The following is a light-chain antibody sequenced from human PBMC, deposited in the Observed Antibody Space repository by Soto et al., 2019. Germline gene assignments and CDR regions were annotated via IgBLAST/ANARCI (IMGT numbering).Light chain of an antibody. CDR3: QQRSNWPRT. CDR2: DAS. Sequence: EIVLTQSPATLSLSPGERATLSCRASQSVSSSLTWYQQKPGQAPRLLIYDASNRATGIPARFSGSVSGTDFTLTISSLEPEDFAVYYCQQRSNWPRTFGQGTKVEIK. J-gene: IGKJ1*01. V-gene: IGKV3-11*01. CDR1: QSVSSS.